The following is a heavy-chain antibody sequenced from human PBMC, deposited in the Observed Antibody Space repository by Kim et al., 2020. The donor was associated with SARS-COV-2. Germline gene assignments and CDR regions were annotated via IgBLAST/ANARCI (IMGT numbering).Heavy chain of an antibody. Sequence: SVKVSCKASGGTFSRYAISWVRQAPGQGLEWMGGIIPIFGTANYAQEFQGRITITADESTSTAYMELSSLRSEDTAVYYCARDSVDTAMQEYWYFDLWGRGTLVTVSS. V-gene: IGHV1-69*13. CDR1: GGTFSRYA. CDR2: IIPIFGTA. D-gene: IGHD5-18*01. J-gene: IGHJ2*01. CDR3: ARDSVDTAMQEYWYFDL.